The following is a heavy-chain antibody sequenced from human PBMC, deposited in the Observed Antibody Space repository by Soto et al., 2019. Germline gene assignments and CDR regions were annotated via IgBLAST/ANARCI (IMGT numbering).Heavy chain of an antibody. Sequence: PSQTLQLTCAISGDNVSSNRAAWNRIRQSPSRGLEWLGRTYYRSKWYNDYAVSVKSRITINPDTSKNQFSLQLNSVTPVVTAIYYWERWYISRYDGGPGTTVT. D-gene: IGHD6-19*01. CDR3: ERWYISRYD. V-gene: IGHV6-1*01. CDR2: TYYRSKWYN. CDR1: GDNVSSNRAA. J-gene: IGHJ6*02.